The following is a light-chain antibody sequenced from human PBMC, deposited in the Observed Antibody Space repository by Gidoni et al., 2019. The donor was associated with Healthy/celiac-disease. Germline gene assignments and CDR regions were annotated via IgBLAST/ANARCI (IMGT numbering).Light chain of an antibody. J-gene: IGKJ2*01. CDR1: QSVSSSY. CDR2: GAS. CDR3: QQYGSSLYT. Sequence: EIVLTQSPGTLSLSPGERATLSCRASQSVSSSYLAWYQQNPGQAPRLLIYGASSRATGIPDRFSCSGSGTDFTLTISRLEPEDFAVYYCQQYGSSLYTFGQGTKLEIK. V-gene: IGKV3-20*01.